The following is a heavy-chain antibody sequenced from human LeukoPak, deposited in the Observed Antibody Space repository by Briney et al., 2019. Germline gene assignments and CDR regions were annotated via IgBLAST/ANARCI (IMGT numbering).Heavy chain of an antibody. CDR1: GFTFSSYV. CDR3: AKEDYVWGSYRPKDY. V-gene: IGHV3-30*18. J-gene: IGHJ4*02. D-gene: IGHD3-16*02. Sequence: GRSLRLSCAASGFTFSSYVMHWVRQAPGKGLEWVAVISYDGSNKYYADSVKGRFTISRDNSKNTLYLQMNSLRAEDTAVYYCAKEDYVWGSYRPKDYWGQGTLVTVSS. CDR2: ISYDGSNK.